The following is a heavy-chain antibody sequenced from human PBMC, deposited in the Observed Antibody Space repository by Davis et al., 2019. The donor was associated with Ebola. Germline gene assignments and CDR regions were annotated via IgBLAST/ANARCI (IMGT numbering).Heavy chain of an antibody. D-gene: IGHD6-19*01. V-gene: IGHV3-30*02. Sequence: GESLKTPCAAPGFTFSTYGMHWVRQAPGKGLEWVAFIRYDGSNEYFADSVKGRFTIPRDNSKSTMYLQMNSLRAEDTAVYYCAKGDNSGWYGFDYWGQGTLVTVSS. CDR1: GFTFSTYG. CDR2: IRYDGSNE. J-gene: IGHJ4*02. CDR3: AKGDNSGWYGFDY.